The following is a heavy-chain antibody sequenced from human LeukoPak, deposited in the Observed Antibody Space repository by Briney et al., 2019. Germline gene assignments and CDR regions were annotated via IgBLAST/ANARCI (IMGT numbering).Heavy chain of an antibody. V-gene: IGHV4-59*08. J-gene: IGHJ4*02. CDR1: GGSISSYY. D-gene: IGHD4-17*01. CDR3: ARHWTVDYAIDY. CDR2: IYYSGST. Sequence: PSETLSLTCTVSGGSISSYYWSWIRQPPGKGLEWIGYIYYSGSTNYNPSLKSRVTISVDTSKNQFSLKLSSVTAADTAVYYCARHWTVDYAIDYWGQGTLVTVSS.